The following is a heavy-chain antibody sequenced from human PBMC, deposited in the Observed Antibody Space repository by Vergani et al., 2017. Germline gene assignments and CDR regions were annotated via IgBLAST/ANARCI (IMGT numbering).Heavy chain of an antibody. CDR2: INHSGST. CDR1: GGSFSGYY. CDR3: ATIFGVVIPGGVDV. J-gene: IGHJ6*04. Sequence: QLQFQQWGAGLLKPSETLSLTCAVYGGSFSGYYWSWIRQPPGKGLEWIGEINHSGSTNYNPSLKSRVTISVDTSKNQFSLKLSSVTAADTAVYYCATIFGVVIPGGVDVWGKGTTVTVSS. D-gene: IGHD3-3*01. V-gene: IGHV4-34*01.